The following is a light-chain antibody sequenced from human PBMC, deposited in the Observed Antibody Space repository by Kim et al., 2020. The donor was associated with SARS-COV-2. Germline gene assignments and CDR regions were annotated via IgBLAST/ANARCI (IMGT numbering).Light chain of an antibody. J-gene: IGLJ2*01. CDR1: SSDVGGYNY. CDR2: DVT. CDR3: SSYTTTSAVV. Sequence: GESTTNPCSGSSSDVGGYNYVSWYQQHPGKAPNLMIYDVTKRPSGVSDRFSGSKSANMASLTIFGLQAEHEADYYCSSYTTTSAVVFGGGTKLTVL. V-gene: IGLV2-14*03.